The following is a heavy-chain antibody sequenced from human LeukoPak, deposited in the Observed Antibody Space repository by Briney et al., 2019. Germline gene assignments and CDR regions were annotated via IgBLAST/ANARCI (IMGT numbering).Heavy chain of an antibody. D-gene: IGHD3-22*01. CDR1: GYTFTSYG. CDR3: ARASSGYWYFDL. V-gene: IGHV1-18*01. J-gene: IGHJ2*01. Sequence: ASVKVSCKASGYTFTSYGISWVRQAPGQGLEWMGWISAYNGNTNYAQKLQGRVTMTTDTSTSTAYMEPRSLRSDDTAVYYCARASSGYWYFDLWGRGTLVTVSS. CDR2: ISAYNGNT.